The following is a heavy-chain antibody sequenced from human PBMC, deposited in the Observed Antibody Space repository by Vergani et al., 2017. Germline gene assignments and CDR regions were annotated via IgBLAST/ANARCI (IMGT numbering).Heavy chain of an antibody. CDR1: GGSISSSSYY. Sequence: QLQLQESGPGLVKPSETLSLTCTVSGGSISSSSYYWGWIRQPPGKGLEWIGYIYYSGSTYYNPSLKSRVTISVDTSKNQFSLKLSSVTAADTAVYYCARAANLPTFRPFDYWGQGTLVTVSS. D-gene: IGHD2-15*01. V-gene: IGHV4-39*01. CDR2: IYYSGST. CDR3: ARAANLPTFRPFDY. J-gene: IGHJ4*02.